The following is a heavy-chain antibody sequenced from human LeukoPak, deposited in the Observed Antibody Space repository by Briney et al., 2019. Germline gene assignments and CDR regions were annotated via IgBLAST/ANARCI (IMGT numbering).Heavy chain of an antibody. D-gene: IGHD2-2*01. Sequence: PGGSLRLSCAASGFTVSSKYMSWVRQAPGKGLEWVSAISGSGGSTYYADSVKGRFTISRDNSKNTPYLQMNSLRAEDTAVYYCAKGGLPAAIPFDYWGQGTLVTVSS. CDR3: AKGGLPAAIPFDY. CDR1: GFTVSSKY. V-gene: IGHV3-23*01. J-gene: IGHJ4*02. CDR2: ISGSGGST.